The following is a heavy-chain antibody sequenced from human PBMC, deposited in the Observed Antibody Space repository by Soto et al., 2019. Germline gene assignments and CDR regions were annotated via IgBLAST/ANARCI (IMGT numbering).Heavy chain of an antibody. Sequence: ASVKVSCKASGYTFTSYGISWVRQAPGQGLEWMGWISAYNGNTNYAQKLQGRVTMTTDTSTSTAYMELRSLRSDDTAVYYCARIYLPNYDFWSGYYWGYWFDPWGQGTLVTVSS. D-gene: IGHD3-3*01. CDR3: ARIYLPNYDFWSGYYWGYWFDP. J-gene: IGHJ5*02. V-gene: IGHV1-18*01. CDR2: ISAYNGNT. CDR1: GYTFTSYG.